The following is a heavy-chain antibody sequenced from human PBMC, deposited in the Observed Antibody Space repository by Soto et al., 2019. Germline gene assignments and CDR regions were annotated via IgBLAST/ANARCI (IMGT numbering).Heavy chain of an antibody. CDR2: IIPIFGTA. D-gene: IGHD6-13*01. Sequence: SVKVSCKASGGTFSSYAISWVRQAPGQGLEWMGGIIPIFGTANYAQKFQGRVTITADESTSTAYMELSSLRSEDKAVYYCARTGRIAAAGDASYYFDYWGQGTLVTVSS. J-gene: IGHJ4*02. CDR3: ARTGRIAAAGDASYYFDY. V-gene: IGHV1-69*13. CDR1: GGTFSSYA.